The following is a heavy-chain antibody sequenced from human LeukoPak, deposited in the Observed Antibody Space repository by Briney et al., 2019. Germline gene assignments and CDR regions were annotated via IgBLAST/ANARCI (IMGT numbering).Heavy chain of an antibody. CDR2: IYSGGST. CDR1: GFTVSSNY. J-gene: IGHJ4*02. D-gene: IGHD3-10*01. Sequence: GGSLRLSCAASGFTVSSNYMSWVRQAPGKGLEWVSVIYSGGSTYYADSVKGRFTISRDNSKNTLYLQMNSLRADDTAVYYCAREGIVVLPYYFDYWGQGSLVTVSS. CDR3: AREGIVVLPYYFDY. V-gene: IGHV3-66*01.